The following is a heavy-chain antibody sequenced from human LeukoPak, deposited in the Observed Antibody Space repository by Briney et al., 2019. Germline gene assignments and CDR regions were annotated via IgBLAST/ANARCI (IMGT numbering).Heavy chain of an antibody. CDR2: IYYSGST. CDR1: GGSISSSSYY. V-gene: IGHV4-39*01. CDR3: ASETYYYGSGSRYNGV. Sequence: SETLSLTCTVSGGSISSSSYYWGRIRQPPGKGLEWIGSIYYSGSTYYNPSLKSRVTISVDTSKNQFSLKLSSVTAADTAVYYCASETYYYGSGSRYNGVWGKGTTVTVSS. J-gene: IGHJ6*04. D-gene: IGHD3-10*01.